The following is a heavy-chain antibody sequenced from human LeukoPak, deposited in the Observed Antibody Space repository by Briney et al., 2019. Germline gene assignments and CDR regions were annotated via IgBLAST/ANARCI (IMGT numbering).Heavy chain of an antibody. CDR2: INPSGGST. CDR1: EYTFTSYY. V-gene: IGHV1-46*03. J-gene: IGHJ4*02. Sequence: ASVKVSCKASEYTFTSYYMHWVRQAPGQGLEWMGIINPSGGSTSYAQKFQGRVTMTRDTSTSTVYMELSSLRSEDTAVYYCARAAAAGTLPDYWGQGTLVTVSS. D-gene: IGHD6-13*01. CDR3: ARAAAAGTLPDY.